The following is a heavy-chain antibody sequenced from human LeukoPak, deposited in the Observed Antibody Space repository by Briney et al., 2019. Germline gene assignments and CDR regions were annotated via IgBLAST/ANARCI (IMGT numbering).Heavy chain of an antibody. CDR2: ISAYNGNT. D-gene: IGHD3-16*01. CDR1: GYTFTSYG. Sequence: ASVKVSCKASGYTFTSYGISWVRQAPGQGLEWMGCISAYNGNTNYAHKLQGRVTMTTDTSTSTDYMELRSLRSDDTAVYYCARAVMITFGGVIGAFDIWGQGTMVTVSS. J-gene: IGHJ3*02. V-gene: IGHV1-18*01. CDR3: ARAVMITFGGVIGAFDI.